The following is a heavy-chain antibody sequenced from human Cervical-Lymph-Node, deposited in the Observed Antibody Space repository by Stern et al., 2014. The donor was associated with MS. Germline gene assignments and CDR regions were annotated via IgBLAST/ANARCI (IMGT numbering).Heavy chain of an antibody. CDR3: ARGLLGSENALDI. Sequence: DQLVQSGAEVKKPGASVKVSCKASGYTFTSYGISWVRQAPGQGLAWMGCVSAYNGNTNYAQKLQGSVTMATDSSTSTAYVELRSLRSDDTAVYYCARGLLGSENALDIWGQGTMVTVSS. V-gene: IGHV1-18*01. D-gene: IGHD2-15*01. CDR1: GYTFTSYG. J-gene: IGHJ3*02. CDR2: VSAYNGNT.